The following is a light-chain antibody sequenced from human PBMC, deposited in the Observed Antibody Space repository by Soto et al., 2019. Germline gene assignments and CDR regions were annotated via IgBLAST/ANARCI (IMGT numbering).Light chain of an antibody. V-gene: IGKV1-5*01. CDR3: QQYHSYCA. CDR2: DAS. Sequence: HMTQSSSTLSSFLGDRVPISCRASQNIRSRLAWFQQKPGKAPKLLIYDASSLESGVPQRFSGSGSGTEFTLTISSLQTDDFSTYYCQQYHSYCAFGQGTKV. CDR1: QNIRSR. J-gene: IGKJ1*01.